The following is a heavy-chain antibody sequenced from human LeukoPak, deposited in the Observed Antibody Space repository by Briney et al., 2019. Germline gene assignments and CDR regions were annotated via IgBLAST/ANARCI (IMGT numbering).Heavy chain of an antibody. CDR1: GFTVSSNY. J-gene: IGHJ4*02. D-gene: IGHD3-22*01. CDR2: IYSGGST. CDR3: ARVGYYDSSGYEYVMSP. Sequence: PGGSLRLSCAASGFTVSSNYMSWVRQAPGKGLEWVSVIYSGGSTYYADSVKGRFTISRDNSKNTLYLQMNSLRAEDTAVYYCARVGYYDSSGYEYVMSPWGQGTLVTVSS. V-gene: IGHV3-66*01.